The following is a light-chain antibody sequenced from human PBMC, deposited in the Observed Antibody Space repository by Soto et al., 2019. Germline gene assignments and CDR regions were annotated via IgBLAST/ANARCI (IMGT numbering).Light chain of an antibody. CDR1: QSVTSNY. V-gene: IGKV3-20*01. J-gene: IGKJ1*01. CDR2: GAS. CDR3: QQYGSSGT. Sequence: EIVLTQSPGTLSLSPGERATLSCRASQSVTSNYLAWYQQKPGQAPRLLFFGASIRATGIPDRFSGSGSGTDFTLTISRLEPEDFAVYHCQQYGSSGTFGQGTKVDI.